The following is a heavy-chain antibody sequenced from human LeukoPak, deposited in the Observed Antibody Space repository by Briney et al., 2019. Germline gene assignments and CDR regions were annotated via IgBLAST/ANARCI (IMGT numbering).Heavy chain of an antibody. V-gene: IGHV4-59*05. J-gene: IGHJ4*02. Sequence: SETLSLTCTVSGGSISSYYWSWIRQPPGKGLEWIGSIYYSGSTYYNPSLKSRVTISVDTSKNQFSLKLSSVTAADTAVYYCARIKANWELYYFDYWGQGTLVTVSS. CDR1: GGSISSYY. CDR2: IYYSGST. CDR3: ARIKANWELYYFDY. D-gene: IGHD7-27*01.